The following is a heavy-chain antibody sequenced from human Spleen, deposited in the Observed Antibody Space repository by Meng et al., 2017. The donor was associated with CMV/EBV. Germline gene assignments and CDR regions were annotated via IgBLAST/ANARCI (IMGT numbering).Heavy chain of an antibody. CDR3: ARVIAVAGTAPFDF. CDR1: GYTITGYY. CDR2: IHTNTGST. V-gene: IGHV1-2*02. D-gene: IGHD6-19*01. J-gene: IGHJ4*02. Sequence: SGYTITGYYIQWVRQAPGQGLEWMGGIHTNTGSTKYAQKFQGRVTMTRDTSINTAYMELSRLRSDDTAIFYCARVIAVAGTAPFDFWGQGTLVTVSS.